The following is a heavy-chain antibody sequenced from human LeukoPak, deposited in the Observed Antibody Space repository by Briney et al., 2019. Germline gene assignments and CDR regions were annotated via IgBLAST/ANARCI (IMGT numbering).Heavy chain of an antibody. CDR2: ISWGSSYI. J-gene: IGHJ6*03. V-gene: IGHV3-21*01. D-gene: IGHD2-21*01. CDR3: ASQAVKEAYYYNSYYMDV. Sequence: SGGSLRRYCAASRFTCSNYSMMWVRQAPGKGREGGSSISWGSSYIYYADSVRGRFTISRDNAKKSLFLQMNSLSADDTAVYYCASQAVKEAYYYNSYYMDVWGKGTTVTVSS. CDR1: RFTCSNYS.